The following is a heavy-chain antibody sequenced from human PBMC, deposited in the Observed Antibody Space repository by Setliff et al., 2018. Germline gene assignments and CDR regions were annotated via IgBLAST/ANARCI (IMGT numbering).Heavy chain of an antibody. CDR3: GRGFSRIEGWGNWFDP. D-gene: IGHD2-15*01. V-gene: IGHV4-4*02. J-gene: IGHJ5*02. CDR2: IYHSGSI. CDR1: GGSISSSNW. Sequence: PSETLSLTCTVSGGSISSSNWWTWVRQPPGKGLEWIGEIYHSGSINYNPSLKSRVTMSVDKSKNQFSLKLTSVTAADTAVYYCGRGFSRIEGWGNWFDPWGQGILVTVSS.